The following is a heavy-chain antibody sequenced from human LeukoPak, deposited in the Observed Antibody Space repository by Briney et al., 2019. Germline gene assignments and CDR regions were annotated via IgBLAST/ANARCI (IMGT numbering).Heavy chain of an antibody. J-gene: IGHJ4*02. CDR2: IHNDGST. Sequence: PGGSLRLSCAASGFIVSNTYMTWVRQAPRKGLEWVSVIHNDGSTYYADSVKGRFTISRDNSKNMLLLRMNSLRVEDTAVYFCASLARDYWGQGTLVSVSS. V-gene: IGHV3-53*01. CDR1: GFIVSNTY. CDR3: ASLARDY. D-gene: IGHD3-3*02.